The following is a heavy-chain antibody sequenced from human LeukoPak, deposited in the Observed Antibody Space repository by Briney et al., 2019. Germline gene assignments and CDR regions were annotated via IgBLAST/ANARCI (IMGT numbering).Heavy chain of an antibody. CDR3: ARHVPYYYGSGSYRWGDNWFDP. V-gene: IGHV4-4*02. J-gene: IGHJ5*02. D-gene: IGHD3-10*01. CDR2: IYHSGST. Sequence: YPSGTLSLTCAVSGGSISSSNWWSWVRQPPGKGLEWIGEIYHSGSTNYNPSLKSRVTISVDTSKNQFSLKLSSVTAADTAVYYCARHVPYYYGSGSYRWGDNWFDPWGQGTLVTVSS. CDR1: GGSISSSNW.